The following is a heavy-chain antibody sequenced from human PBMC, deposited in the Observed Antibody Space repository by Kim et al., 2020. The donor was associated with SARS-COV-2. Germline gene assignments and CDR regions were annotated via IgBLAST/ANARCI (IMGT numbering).Heavy chain of an antibody. V-gene: IGHV1-46*01. Sequence: GSTSYATKFQGRVTMTRDTSTSTVYMVLSSLRSEDTAVYYCARWSGKNDVWGQWTTVTVSS. CDR3: ARWSGKNDV. J-gene: IGHJ6*02. CDR2: GST.